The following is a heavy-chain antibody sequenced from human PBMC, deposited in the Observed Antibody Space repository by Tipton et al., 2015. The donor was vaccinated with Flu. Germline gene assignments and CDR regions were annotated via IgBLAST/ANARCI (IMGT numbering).Heavy chain of an antibody. D-gene: IGHD3-10*01. J-gene: IGHJ5*02. CDR3: ARAGRGVRGARVFDP. CDR2: INHSGST. V-gene: IGHV4-34*01. Sequence: TLSLTCAVYGGSFSGYYWSWIRQPPGKGLEWIGEINHSGSTNYNPSLKSRVTISVDTSKNQFSLKLSSVTAADTAVYYCARAGRGVRGARVFDPWGQGTLVTVSS. CDR1: GGSFSGYY.